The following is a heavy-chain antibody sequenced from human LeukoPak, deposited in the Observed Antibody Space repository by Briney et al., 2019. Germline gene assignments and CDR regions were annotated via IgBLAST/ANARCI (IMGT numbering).Heavy chain of an antibody. D-gene: IGHD6-13*01. J-gene: IGHJ4*02. CDR2: INSDGSST. CDR1: GFTFRSYW. CDR3: VRYIAAAGVY. V-gene: IGHV3-74*01. Sequence: GGSLRLSCAASGFTFRSYWMHWVRQAPGKGLVWVSRINSDGSSTSYADSVEGRFTISRDNAKNTLYLQMNSLRAEDSAVYYCVRYIAAAGVYWGQGTLVTVSS.